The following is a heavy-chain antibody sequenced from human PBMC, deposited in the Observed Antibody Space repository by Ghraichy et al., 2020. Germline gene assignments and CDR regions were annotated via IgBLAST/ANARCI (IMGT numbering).Heavy chain of an antibody. CDR3: AADLRGYYGSAPYYYYGMDV. D-gene: IGHD3-10*01. V-gene: IGHV1-58*01. CDR1: GFTFTRSA. J-gene: IGHJ6*02. CDR2: IVVGSGNT. Sequence: SVKVSCKASGFTFTRSAVQWVRQARGQRLEWIGWIVVGSGNTNYALKFQERVTITRDMSTSTAYMELSSLRSEDTAVYYCAADLRGYYGSAPYYYYGMDVWGQGTTFTFSS.